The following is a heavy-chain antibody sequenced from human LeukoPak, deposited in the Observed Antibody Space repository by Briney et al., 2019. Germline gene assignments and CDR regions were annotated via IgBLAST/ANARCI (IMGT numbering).Heavy chain of an antibody. V-gene: IGHV3-15*01. CDR3: AKNLLTAVAFDY. CDR1: GFTFSNAW. CDR2: IKSKTDGGTT. Sequence: GGSLRLSCAASGFTFSNAWMSWVRQAPGKGLEWVGRIKSKTDGGTTDYAAPVKGRFTISRDDSKNTLYLQMNSLRAEDTAVYYCAKNLLTAVAFDYWGQGTLVTVSS. J-gene: IGHJ4*02. D-gene: IGHD6-19*01.